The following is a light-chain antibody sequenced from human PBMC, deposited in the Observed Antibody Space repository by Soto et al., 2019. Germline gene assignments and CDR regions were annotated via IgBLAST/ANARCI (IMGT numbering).Light chain of an antibody. J-gene: IGKJ2*01. Sequence: DIDMTQAPSSLSASVGDRVTITCRAGRDVVNYLNWYQQKPGKAPRLLIYAASSLQSGVPSRFSGSGSGTTFTLTITDLQPEDVATYYCQQSRTTAYTYAQGTK. CDR1: RDVVNY. V-gene: IGKV1-39*01. CDR3: QQSRTTAYT. CDR2: AAS.